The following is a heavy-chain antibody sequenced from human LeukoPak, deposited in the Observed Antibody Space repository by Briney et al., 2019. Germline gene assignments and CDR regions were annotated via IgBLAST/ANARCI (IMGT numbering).Heavy chain of an antibody. V-gene: IGHV3-9*01. CDR3: ARGMGYFGSGSLLWD. Sequence: GGSLRLSCAASGFTFDEYAMYWVRQAPGKALEWVSGVSWNSRKIGYSESVKGRFTISRDNAKNSLYLQMKSLTTEDTALYYCARGMGYFGSGSLLWDWGQGTRVTVPS. CDR1: GFTFDEYA. CDR2: VSWNSRKI. D-gene: IGHD3-10*01. J-gene: IGHJ4*02.